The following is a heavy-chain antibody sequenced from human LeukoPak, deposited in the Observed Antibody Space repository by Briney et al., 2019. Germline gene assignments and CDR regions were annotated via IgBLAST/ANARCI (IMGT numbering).Heavy chain of an antibody. CDR2: IVVGSGNT. J-gene: IGHJ6*02. CDR3: AADPLYDSSGYYHSYGMDV. CDR1: GFTFTSSA. Sequence: GTSVKVSCKASGFTFTSSAMQWVRQARGQRLEWIGWIVVGSGNTNYAQKFQERVTITRDMSTSTAYMELSSLRSEDTAVYYCAADPLYDSSGYYHSYGMDVWGQGTTVTVSS. V-gene: IGHV1-58*02. D-gene: IGHD3-22*01.